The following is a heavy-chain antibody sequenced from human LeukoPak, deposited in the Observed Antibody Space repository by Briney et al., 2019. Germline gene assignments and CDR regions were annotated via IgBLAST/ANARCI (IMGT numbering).Heavy chain of an antibody. CDR2: INPNSGGT. V-gene: IGHV1-2*02. Sequence: ASVKVSCKASGYTFTGYYMHWVRQAPGQGLEWMGWINPNSGGTNYAQKFQGRVTMTRDTSISTAYMELSRLRSDDTAVYYCATIPLEQWPLNTNDYWGQGTLVTVSS. CDR3: ATIPLEQWPLNTNDY. D-gene: IGHD6-19*01. J-gene: IGHJ4*02. CDR1: GYTFTGYY.